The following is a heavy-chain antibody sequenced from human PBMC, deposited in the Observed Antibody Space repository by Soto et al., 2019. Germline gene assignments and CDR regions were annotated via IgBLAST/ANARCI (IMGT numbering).Heavy chain of an antibody. J-gene: IGHJ5*02. D-gene: IGHD3-3*01. CDR3: ARDNPPFFGVVGYNWFDP. CDR2: IIPILGIA. Sequence: QVQLVQSGAEVKKPGSSVKVSCKASGGTFSSYTISWVRQAPGQGLEWMGRIIPILGIANYAPKFQGRVTITADRSMRTGYMELSSLRSEDTAVYYCARDNPPFFGVVGYNWFDPWGQGTLVTVSS. CDR1: GGTFSSYT. V-gene: IGHV1-69*08.